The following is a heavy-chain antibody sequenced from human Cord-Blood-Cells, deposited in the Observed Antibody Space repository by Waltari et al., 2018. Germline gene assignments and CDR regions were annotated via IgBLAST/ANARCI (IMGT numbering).Heavy chain of an antibody. V-gene: IGHV3-74*01. CDR3: ARDSAAGYYYYMDV. Sequence: EVQLVESGGGLVKPGGSLRLSCAASGFTFSRSWLHLVRQAPGKGLVWVSRINGDGSSTSYADSVKGRFTISRDNAKNTLYLQMNSLRAEDTAVYYCARDSAAGYYYYMDVWGKGTTVTVSS. CDR1: GFTFSRSW. D-gene: IGHD6-13*01. J-gene: IGHJ6*03. CDR2: INGDGSST.